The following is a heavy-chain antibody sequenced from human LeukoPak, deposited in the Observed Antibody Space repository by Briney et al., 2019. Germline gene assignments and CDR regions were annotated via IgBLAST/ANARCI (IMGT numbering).Heavy chain of an antibody. CDR2: VSYTGRT. Sequence: SETLSLTCTVSGGSLSGHYWSWIRQPPGKRLEWIGYVSYTGRTKYNPSLQSRVTISIDTSKNQFSLKLTSVTSADTAVYSCARLLDNDSSGDPDTFDVWGQGTTVIVSS. D-gene: IGHD3-22*01. CDR1: GGSLSGHY. CDR3: ARLLDNDSSGDPDTFDV. V-gene: IGHV4-59*11. J-gene: IGHJ3*01.